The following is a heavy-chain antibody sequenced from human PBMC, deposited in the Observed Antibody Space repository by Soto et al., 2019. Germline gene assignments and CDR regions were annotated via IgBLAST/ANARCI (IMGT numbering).Heavy chain of an antibody. V-gene: IGHV1-69*12. Sequence: QVQLVQSGAEAKKPGSSVKVSCKTSGGTFSSYAISWVRQAPGQGLEWMGGIIPIFGTANYAQKFQGRVTITADESTSTSYMELSSLRSEETAVYYCARSRSNYYDSRGYYYSTFDYWGQGTLVTVSS. CDR1: GGTFSSYA. CDR2: IIPIFGTA. D-gene: IGHD3-22*01. J-gene: IGHJ4*02. CDR3: ARSRSNYYDSRGYYYSTFDY.